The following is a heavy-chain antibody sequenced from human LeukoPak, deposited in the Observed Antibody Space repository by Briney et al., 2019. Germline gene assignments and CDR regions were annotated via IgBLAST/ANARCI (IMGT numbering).Heavy chain of an antibody. J-gene: IGHJ4*02. CDR1: GFTFSTYW. V-gene: IGHV3-74*03. CDR2: VRPEGTTT. Sequence: GGSLRLSCAASGFTFSTYWMHWVRQAPGKGLVWVSRVRPEGTTTAYADSVKGRFTISRDNAKNTLFLQMNSLSAEDTAVYYCARDLDWILFDYWGQGTLVSVSS. D-gene: IGHD3-9*01. CDR3: ARDLDWILFDY.